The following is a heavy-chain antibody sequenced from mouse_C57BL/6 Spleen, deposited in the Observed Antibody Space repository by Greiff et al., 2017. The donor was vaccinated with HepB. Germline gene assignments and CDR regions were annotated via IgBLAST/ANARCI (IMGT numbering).Heavy chain of an antibody. D-gene: IGHD1-1*01. Sequence: QVQLKQPGAELVKPGASVKMSCKASGYTFTSYWITWVKQRPGQGLEWIGDIYPGSGSTNYNEKFKSKATLTVDTSSSTAYMQLSSLTSEDSAVYYCARSFHYGSSPFDYWGQGTTLTVSS. J-gene: IGHJ2*01. CDR3: ARSFHYGSSPFDY. CDR1: GYTFTSYW. CDR2: IYPGSGST. V-gene: IGHV1-55*01.